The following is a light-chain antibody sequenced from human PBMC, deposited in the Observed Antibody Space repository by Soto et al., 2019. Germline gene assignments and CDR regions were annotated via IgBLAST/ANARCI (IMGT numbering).Light chain of an antibody. CDR3: QQSYSTTWT. J-gene: IGKJ1*01. CDR1: QSISSY. CDR2: AAS. Sequence: DIQMTQSPSSLSASVGDRVTITCLASQSISSYLNWYQQKPGKAPKLLIYAASSLQSGVPSRFSGSGSGTDFTLTISSLQPEDFATYSCQQSYSTTWTFGQGTKVDI. V-gene: IGKV1-39*01.